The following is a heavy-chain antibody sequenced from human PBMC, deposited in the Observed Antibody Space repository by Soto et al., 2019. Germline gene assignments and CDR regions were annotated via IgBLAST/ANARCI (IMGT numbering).Heavy chain of an antibody. J-gene: IGHJ6*03. CDR1: GFTFSSYG. V-gene: IGHV3-33*01. D-gene: IGHD3-3*01. CDR2: IWYDGSNK. CDR3: ASQGVFLEWLFSDSYMDV. Sequence: GGSLRLSCAASGFTFSSYGMHWVRQAPGKGLEWVAVIWYDGSNKYYADSVKGRFTISRDNSKNTLYLQMNSLRAEDTAVYYCASQGVFLEWLFSDSYMDVWGKGTTVTVSS.